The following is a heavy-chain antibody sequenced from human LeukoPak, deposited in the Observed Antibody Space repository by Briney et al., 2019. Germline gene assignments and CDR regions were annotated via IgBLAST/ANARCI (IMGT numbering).Heavy chain of an antibody. J-gene: IGHJ4*02. CDR2: IYSDGRT. CDR1: GFAVSSNY. V-gene: IGHV3-53*01. CDR3: AKLKGWYGEGYFDY. D-gene: IGHD3-10*01. Sequence: GGSLRLSCAASGFAVSSNYMSWVRQAPGKGLEWVSVIYSDGRTYYSDSVKGRFTISRDISKNTLFLQMTSLRAEDTAVYYCAKLKGWYGEGYFDYWGQGTLVTVSS.